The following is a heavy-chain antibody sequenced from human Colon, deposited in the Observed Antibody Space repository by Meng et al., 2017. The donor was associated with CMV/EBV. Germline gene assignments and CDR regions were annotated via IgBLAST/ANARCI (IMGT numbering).Heavy chain of an antibody. CDR3: AKAYLVGATYYYYGMDV. J-gene: IGHJ6*02. Sequence: GESLKISCAASGFVFSSYGMSWVRQAPGKGLEWVSVIYSGGSSTYYADSVKGRFTISRDNSKNTLYLQMNSLRAEDTAVYYCAKAYLVGATYYYYGMDVWGQGTTVTVSS. CDR2: IYSGGSST. V-gene: IGHV3-23*03. D-gene: IGHD1-26*01. CDR1: GFVFSSYG.